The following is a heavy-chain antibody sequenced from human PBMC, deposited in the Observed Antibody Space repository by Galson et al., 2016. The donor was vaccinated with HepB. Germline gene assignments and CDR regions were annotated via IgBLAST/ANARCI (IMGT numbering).Heavy chain of an antibody. Sequence: SETLSLTCTVSGGAISNNSYYWVWIRQPPGKGLEWIGSIYNSGRAYYNPSLKSRVTTSVDTSKNQFSLKVTSVTAADTAVYYCATTPLRWSWYFDLWGRGTLVTVSS. CDR2: IYNSGRA. CDR3: ATTPLRWSWYFDL. CDR1: GGAISNNSYY. J-gene: IGHJ2*01. D-gene: IGHD4-23*01. V-gene: IGHV4-39*01.